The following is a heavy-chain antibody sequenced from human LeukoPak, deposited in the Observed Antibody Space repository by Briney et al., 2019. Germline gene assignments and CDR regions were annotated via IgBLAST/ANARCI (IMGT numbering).Heavy chain of an antibody. D-gene: IGHD3-10*01. CDR3: ARWADVLLWFGESYFDY. Sequence: GGSLRLSCAASGFTFSSYSMNWVRQAPGKGLEWVSYISSSSSTIHYADSVKGRFTISRDNAKNSLYLQMNSLRAEDTAVYYCARWADVLLWFGESYFDYWGQGTLVTVSS. J-gene: IGHJ4*02. CDR1: GFTFSSYS. CDR2: ISSSSSTI. V-gene: IGHV3-48*01.